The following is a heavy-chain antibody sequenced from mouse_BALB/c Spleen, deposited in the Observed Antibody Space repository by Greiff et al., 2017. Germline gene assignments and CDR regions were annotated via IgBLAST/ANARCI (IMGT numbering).Heavy chain of an antibody. CDR1: GYSFTSYW. V-gene: IGHV1S127*01. CDR3: TAEGSPWFAY. Sequence: VKLMESGPQLVRPGASVKISCKASGYSFTSYWMHWVKQRPGQGLEWIAMIDPSDSETRLNQKFKDKATLTVDKSSSTAYMQLSSPTSEDSAVYYCTAEGSPWFAYWGQGTLVTVSA. D-gene: IGHD1-1*01. CDR2: IDPSDSET. J-gene: IGHJ3*01.